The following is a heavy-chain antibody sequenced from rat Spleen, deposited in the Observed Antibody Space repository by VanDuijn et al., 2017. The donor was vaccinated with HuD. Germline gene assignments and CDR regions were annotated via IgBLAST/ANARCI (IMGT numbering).Heavy chain of an antibody. D-gene: IGHD1-6*01. J-gene: IGHJ3*01. CDR2: IWTGGAI. Sequence: QVQLKESGPGLVQPSQTLSLTCTVSGFSLTSHNVHWVRQPTGKGLEWMGVIWTGGAIDYSSVLKSRLTISRDTSKSQVFLKMDSLQTEDTAIYYCTREVYTTDYYYGWFTHWGQGTLVTVSS. CDR3: TREVYTTDYYYGWFTH. CDR1: GFSLTSHN. V-gene: IGHV2-30*01.